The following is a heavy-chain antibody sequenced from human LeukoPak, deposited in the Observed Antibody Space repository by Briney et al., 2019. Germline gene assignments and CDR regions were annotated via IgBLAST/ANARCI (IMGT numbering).Heavy chain of an antibody. Sequence: PSETLSLTCAVYGGSFSGYYWSWIRQPPGKGLEWIGEINHSGSTNYNPSLKSRVTISVDTSKNQFSLKLSSVTAADTAVYYCARVPSPYGGYYYGMDVWGQGTTVTVSS. CDR2: INHSGST. J-gene: IGHJ6*02. V-gene: IGHV4-34*01. D-gene: IGHD3-10*01. CDR3: ARVPSPYGGYYYGMDV. CDR1: GGSFSGYY.